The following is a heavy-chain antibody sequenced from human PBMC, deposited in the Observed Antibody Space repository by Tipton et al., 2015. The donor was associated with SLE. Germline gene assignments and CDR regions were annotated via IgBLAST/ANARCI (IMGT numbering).Heavy chain of an antibody. D-gene: IGHD6-13*01. CDR2: IYHSGST. CDR3: ATCQQDDAFDI. Sequence: TLSLTCAVSGYSISSGSYWGWIRQPPGKGLEWIGSIYHSGSTYYNPSLQSRVTISVDTSKNQFSLKLSSVTAADTAVYYCATCQQDDAFDIWGQGTMVTVSS. J-gene: IGHJ3*02. CDR1: GYSISSGSY. V-gene: IGHV4-38-2*01.